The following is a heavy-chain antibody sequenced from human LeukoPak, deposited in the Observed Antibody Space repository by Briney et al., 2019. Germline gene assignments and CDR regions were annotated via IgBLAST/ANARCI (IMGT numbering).Heavy chain of an antibody. J-gene: IGHJ4*02. Sequence: SETLSLTCTVSGGSFSSYYWSWIRQPPGKGLEWIGYIYYSGSTNYNPSLKSRGTISVDTSKNQFSLKLSSVTAADTAVYYCAGRGKEVVGGNDYWGQGTLVTVSS. CDR3: AGRGKEVVGGNDY. V-gene: IGHV4-59*01. D-gene: IGHD2-15*01. CDR1: GGSFSSYY. CDR2: IYYSGST.